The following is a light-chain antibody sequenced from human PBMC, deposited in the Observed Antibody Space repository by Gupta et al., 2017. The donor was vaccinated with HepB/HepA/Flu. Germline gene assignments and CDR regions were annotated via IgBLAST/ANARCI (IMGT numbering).Light chain of an antibody. J-gene: IGKJ1*01. CDR3: QQYGSSPRT. Sequence: EIVLTQSPGTLSLSPGERATLSCRASQSVSSSYLAWYQQKPGQAPRLLIYGASSRATGIPDRFRGIGSGTDFTLTISRLEPEDFAVYYCQQYGSSPRTFGKGTKVEIK. CDR2: GAS. CDR1: QSVSSSY. V-gene: IGKV3-20*01.